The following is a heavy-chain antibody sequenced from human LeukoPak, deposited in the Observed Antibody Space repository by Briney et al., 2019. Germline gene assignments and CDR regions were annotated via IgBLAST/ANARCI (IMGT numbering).Heavy chain of an antibody. Sequence: GGSLRLSCAASGFTFSSYWMHWVRQAPGKGLVWVSRINSDGSRTSYADSVKGRFTISRDNAKNTVFLQMNSLRAEDTAVYYCARDISGYSGYDNDYWGQGTLVTVSS. D-gene: IGHD5-12*01. V-gene: IGHV3-74*01. CDR2: INSDGSRT. CDR3: ARDISGYSGYDNDY. J-gene: IGHJ4*02. CDR1: GFTFSSYW.